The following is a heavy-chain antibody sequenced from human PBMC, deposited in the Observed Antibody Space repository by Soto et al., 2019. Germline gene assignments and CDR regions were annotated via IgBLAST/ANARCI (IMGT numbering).Heavy chain of an antibody. CDR2: ISAYNGHT. D-gene: IGHD1-26*01. J-gene: IGHJ4*02. V-gene: IGHV1-18*04. CDR3: ARDTMYSSYFED. CDR1: GYTFTTYG. Sequence: ASVQVSCKTSGYTFTTYGISWVRQAPGQGLEWMGWISAYNGHTSYAQNLQGRVAMTTDTSTNTAYMELRSLRYDDTAVYYCARDTMYSSYFEDWGQGTPVTVSS.